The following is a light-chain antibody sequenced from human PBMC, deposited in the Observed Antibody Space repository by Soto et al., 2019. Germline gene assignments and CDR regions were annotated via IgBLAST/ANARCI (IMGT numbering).Light chain of an antibody. CDR3: RQDATYPRT. Sequence: ANQMTQSPSSLSASLGDTVTINCRASQPIRSSLVWYQQKSGRAPNLLISDASSLHSGVPSRFSGSGFGTHVNLTISGLQSEDFGTDYWRQDATYPRTFGQGTRVDVK. V-gene: IGKV1-6*01. J-gene: IGKJ1*01. CDR1: QPIRSS. CDR2: DAS.